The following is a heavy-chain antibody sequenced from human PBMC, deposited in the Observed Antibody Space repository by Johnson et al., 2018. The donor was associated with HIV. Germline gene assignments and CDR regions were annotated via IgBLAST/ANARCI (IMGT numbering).Heavy chain of an antibody. CDR1: GFTFSSYD. CDR2: IGTAGDT. Sequence: EVQLVESGGGLVQPGGSLRLSCAASGFTFSSYDMHWVRQATGKGLEWVSAIGTAGDTYYPGSVKGRFTISRENAKNSLYLQMNSLRAEDTAVYYCAKGAAAAGPDAFDIWGQGTMVTVSS. D-gene: IGHD6-13*01. V-gene: IGHV3-13*01. CDR3: AKGAAAAGPDAFDI. J-gene: IGHJ3*02.